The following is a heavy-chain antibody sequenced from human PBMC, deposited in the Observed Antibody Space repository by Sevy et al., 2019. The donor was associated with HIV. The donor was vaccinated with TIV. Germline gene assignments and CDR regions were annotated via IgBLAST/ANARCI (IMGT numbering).Heavy chain of an antibody. D-gene: IGHD4-4*01. V-gene: IGHV3-11*01. Sequence: GGSLRLSCAASGFTFSDYYMTWIRQAPGKGLEGVAYITSSGDTIYYADSVKGRFTISRDNAKNSLYLQMNNLRAEDTAVYYCAREYDYSHYAFDYWGQGTLVTVSS. J-gene: IGHJ4*02. CDR2: ITSSGDTI. CDR3: AREYDYSHYAFDY. CDR1: GFTFSDYY.